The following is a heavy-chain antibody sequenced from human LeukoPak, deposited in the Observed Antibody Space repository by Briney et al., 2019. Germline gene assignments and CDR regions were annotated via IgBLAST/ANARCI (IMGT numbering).Heavy chain of an antibody. Sequence: QPGRSLRLSCAASGFTFSSYGMHWVRQAPGKGLEWVSAISGSDGSTYYADSVKGRFTISRDDSQNTLYLQMNSLSAEDTAVYYCAKVETSGGANCYALDYWGQGTLVTVSS. V-gene: IGHV3-23*01. CDR1: GFTFSSYG. CDR3: AKVETSGGANCYALDY. J-gene: IGHJ4*02. CDR2: ISGSDGST. D-gene: IGHD2-2*01.